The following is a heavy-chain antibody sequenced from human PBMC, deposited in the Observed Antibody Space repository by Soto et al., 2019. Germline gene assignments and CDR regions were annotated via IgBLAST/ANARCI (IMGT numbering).Heavy chain of an antibody. CDR1: GFTFSSYN. D-gene: IGHD3-22*01. Sequence: LRLSCAASGFTFSSYNMNWVRQAPGKGLEWVSSISGSSSYIYYADSVKGRFTISRDNAKNSLYLQMNSLRAEDTAVYYCARVVYYDSTGYQYWGQGTLVTVSS. CDR3: ARVVYYDSTGYQY. V-gene: IGHV3-21*01. CDR2: ISGSSSYI. J-gene: IGHJ4*02.